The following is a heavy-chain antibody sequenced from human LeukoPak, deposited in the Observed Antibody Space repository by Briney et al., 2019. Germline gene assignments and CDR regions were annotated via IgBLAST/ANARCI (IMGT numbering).Heavy chain of an antibody. D-gene: IGHD4-17*01. CDR3: ASYYGDYVHP. CDR1: GFTFSSYA. J-gene: IGHJ5*02. Sequence: PGGSLRLSCAASGFTFSSYAMHWVRQAPGKGLEWVAVISYDGSNKYYADSVKGRFTISRDNSKNTLYLQMNSLRAEDTAVYYCASYYGDYVHPWGQGTLVTVSS. V-gene: IGHV3-30-3*01. CDR2: ISYDGSNK.